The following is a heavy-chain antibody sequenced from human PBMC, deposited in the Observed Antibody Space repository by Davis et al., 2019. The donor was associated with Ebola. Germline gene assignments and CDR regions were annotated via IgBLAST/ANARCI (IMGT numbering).Heavy chain of an antibody. CDR3: ARDREWELLLVYYYGIDV. J-gene: IGHJ6*02. Sequence: GESLKISCAASGFTFSSYDMHWVRQATGKGLEWVSAIGTAGDTYYPGSVKGRFTISRENAKNSLYLQMNSLRAGDTAVYYCARDREWELLLVYYYGIDVWGQGTTVTVSS. CDR1: GFTFSSYD. D-gene: IGHD1-26*01. CDR2: IGTAGDT. V-gene: IGHV3-13*01.